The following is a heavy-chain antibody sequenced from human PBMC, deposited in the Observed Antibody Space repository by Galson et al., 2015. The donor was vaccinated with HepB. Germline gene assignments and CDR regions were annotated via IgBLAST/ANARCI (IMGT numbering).Heavy chain of an antibody. D-gene: IGHD5-18*01. CDR1: GYSFTSYW. CDR2: IYPGDSDT. CDR3: ARRQDRGYSYGYGYYFDY. V-gene: IGHV5-51*01. Sequence: QSGAEVKKPGESLKISCKGSGYSFTSYWIGWVRQMPGKGLEWMGIIYPGDSDTRYSPSFQGQVTISADKSISTAYLQWSSLKASDTAMYYCARRQDRGYSYGYGYYFDYWGQGTLVTVSS. J-gene: IGHJ4*02.